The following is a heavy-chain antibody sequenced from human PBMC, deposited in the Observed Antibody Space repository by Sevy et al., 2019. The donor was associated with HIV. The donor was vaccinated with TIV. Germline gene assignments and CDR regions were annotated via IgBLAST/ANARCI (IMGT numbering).Heavy chain of an antibody. J-gene: IGHJ6*02. CDR2: VYSGGAT. D-gene: IGHD2-15*01. Sequence: GGSLRLSCAVSGFTLTNEFFSWVRQAPGKGLEWVAVVYSGGATYYGDSVKGRFTISRDKSRSTLYLQMKSLRAEDTAVYYCARVGYCRGGTCFSGFYYAMDVWGQGTTVTVSS. V-gene: IGHV3-53*01. CDR3: ARVGYCRGGTCFSGFYYAMDV. CDR1: GFTLTNEF.